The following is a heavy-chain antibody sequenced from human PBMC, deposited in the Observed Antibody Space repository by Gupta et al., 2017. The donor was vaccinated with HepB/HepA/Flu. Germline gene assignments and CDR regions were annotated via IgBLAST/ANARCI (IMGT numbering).Heavy chain of an antibody. CDR3: ARDLRWELPSAYYYGMDV. V-gene: IGHV3-11*01. Sequence: QVQLVESGGGLVKPGGSLRLSCAASGFPFSDYYMSWIRQAPGKGLEWVSYISSSGSTIYYADSVKGRFTISRDNAKNSLYLQMNSLRAEDTAVYYCARDLRWELPSAYYYGMDVWGQGTTVTVSS. CDR2: ISSSGSTI. J-gene: IGHJ6*01. CDR1: GFPFSDYY. D-gene: IGHD1-26*01.